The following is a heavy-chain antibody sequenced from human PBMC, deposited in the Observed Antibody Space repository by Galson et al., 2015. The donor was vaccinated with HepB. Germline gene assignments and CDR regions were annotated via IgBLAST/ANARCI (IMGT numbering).Heavy chain of an antibody. J-gene: IGHJ4*02. CDR1: GFTFSSYS. CDR3: AAKEAAYYFDY. D-gene: IGHD2-15*01. V-gene: IGHV3-48*01. Sequence: SLRLSCAASGFTFSSYSMNWVRQAPGKGLEWVSYISSSSSTIYYADSVKGRFTISRDNAKNSLYLQVNSLRTEDTAVYYCAAKEAAYYFDYWGQGTLVTVSS. CDR2: ISSSSSTI.